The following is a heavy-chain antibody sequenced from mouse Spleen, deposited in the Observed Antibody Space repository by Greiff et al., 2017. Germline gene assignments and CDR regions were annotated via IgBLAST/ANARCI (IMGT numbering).Heavy chain of an antibody. CDR3: ARHWGTGWYFDV. D-gene: IGHD3-3*01. J-gene: IGHJ1*01. CDR1: GFTFSSYG. V-gene: IGHV5-9-2*01. CDR2: ISGGGSYT. Sequence: EVKLMESGGGLVKPGGSLKLSCAASGFTFSSYGMSWVRQTPEKRLEWVATISGGGSYTYYPDSVKGRFTISRDNAKNNLYLQMSSLRSEDTALYYCARHWGTGWYFDVWGAGTTVTVSS.